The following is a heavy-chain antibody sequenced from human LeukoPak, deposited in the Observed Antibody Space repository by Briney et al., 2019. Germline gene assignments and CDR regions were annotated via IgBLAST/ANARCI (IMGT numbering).Heavy chain of an antibody. CDR2: IYYSGSTNY. CDR1: GGSISSYY. Sequence: PSETLSLTCTVSGGSISSYYWSWIRQPPGKGLEWIGYIYYSGSTNYNYNPSLKSRVTISVDTSKSQFSLKLSSVTAADTAVYYCARVAGAGLGRYFDYWGQGTLVTVSS. V-gene: IGHV4-59*01. CDR3: ARVAGAGLGRYFDY. D-gene: IGHD6-13*01. J-gene: IGHJ4*02.